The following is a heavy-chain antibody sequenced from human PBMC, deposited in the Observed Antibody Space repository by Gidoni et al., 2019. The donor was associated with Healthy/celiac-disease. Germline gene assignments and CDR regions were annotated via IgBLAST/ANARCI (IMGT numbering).Heavy chain of an antibody. CDR3: ARGRELLWFGERVDY. CDR1: GFPFSSYW. D-gene: IGHD3-10*01. Sequence: EVQLVESGGGLVQPGGSLRLSCAAPGFPFSSYWMSWVRHAPGKGLEWVANIKQDGSEKYYVDSVKGRFTISRDNAKNSLYLQMNSLRAEDTAVYYCARGRELLWFGERVDYWGQGTLVTVSS. V-gene: IGHV3-7*03. J-gene: IGHJ4*02. CDR2: IKQDGSEK.